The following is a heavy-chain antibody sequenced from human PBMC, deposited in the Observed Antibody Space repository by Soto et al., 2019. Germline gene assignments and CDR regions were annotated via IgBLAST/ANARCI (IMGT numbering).Heavy chain of an antibody. J-gene: IGHJ4*02. Sequence: GGSLRLSCAASGFAFNTDSMNWVRQAPGKGLEWVAFITRSSSYIYYADSVRGRFTLSRDNAKNSLYLQMNSLRAEDTAIYYCARDDGWLILDYWGQGTLVTVSS. V-gene: IGHV3-21*06. D-gene: IGHD6-19*01. CDR3: ARDDGWLILDY. CDR2: ITRSSSYI. CDR1: GFAFNTDS.